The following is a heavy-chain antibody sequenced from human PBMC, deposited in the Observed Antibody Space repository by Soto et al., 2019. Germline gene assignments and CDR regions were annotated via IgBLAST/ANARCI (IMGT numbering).Heavy chain of an antibody. Sequence: GGSLRLSCAASGLTFKNAWMNWVRQAPGKGLEWVGRIKSKNDGGTTEYNTPVKGRFTISREDSRDTLYLQMNSLKTEDTAVYSCTTDAEWGFWGHGTMVTVSS. CDR2: IKSKNDGGTT. V-gene: IGHV3-15*07. J-gene: IGHJ3*01. D-gene: IGHD2-8*01. CDR3: TTDAEWGF. CDR1: GLTFKNAW.